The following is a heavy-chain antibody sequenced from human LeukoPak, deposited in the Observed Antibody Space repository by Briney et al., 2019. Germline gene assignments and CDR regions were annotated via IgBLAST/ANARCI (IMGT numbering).Heavy chain of an antibody. D-gene: IGHD2-2*01. Sequence: SETLSLTCTVSGGSINSFYWSWIRQPPGKGLEWIGYIYYSRNTNYNPSLKSRVTISVDTSKNQFSLKLRSVTAADTAVYYCARGGVAVPAANNWFDPWGQGTLVTVSS. CDR2: IYYSRNT. V-gene: IGHV4-59*01. J-gene: IGHJ5*02. CDR3: ARGGVAVPAANNWFDP. CDR1: GGSINSFY.